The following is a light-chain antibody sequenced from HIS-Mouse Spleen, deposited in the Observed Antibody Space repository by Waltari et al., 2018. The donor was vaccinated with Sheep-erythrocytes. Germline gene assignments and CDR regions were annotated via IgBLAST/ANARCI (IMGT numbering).Light chain of an antibody. V-gene: IGKV1-33*01. Sequence: DIQMTQSPSSLSASVGDRVTITCQASQDISNYLNLYQQKPGKAPKLLIYDASKLETGVPSRFSGSGSGTDFTFTISSLQPEDIATYYCQQYDNLLTFGGGTKVEIK. CDR2: DAS. CDR3: QQYDNLLT. CDR1: QDISNY. J-gene: IGKJ4*01.